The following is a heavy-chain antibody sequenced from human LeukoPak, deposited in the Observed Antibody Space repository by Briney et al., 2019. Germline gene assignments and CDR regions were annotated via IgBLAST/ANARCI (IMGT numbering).Heavy chain of an antibody. D-gene: IGHD4-17*01. V-gene: IGHV1-46*01. J-gene: IGHJ4*02. Sequence: GASVKVSCKASGYTFTSYYMHWVRQAPGQGLEWMGIINPSGGSTSYAQKFQGRVTMTRDMSTSTVYMELSSLRSEDTAVYYCARDSVTTPSDYWGQGTLVTVSS. CDR1: GYTFTSYY. CDR2: INPSGGST. CDR3: ARDSVTTPSDY.